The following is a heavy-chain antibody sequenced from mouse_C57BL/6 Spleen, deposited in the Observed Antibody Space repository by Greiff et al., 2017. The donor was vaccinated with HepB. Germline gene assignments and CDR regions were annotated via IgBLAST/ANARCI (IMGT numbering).Heavy chain of an antibody. V-gene: IGHV5-17*01. CDR3: AREGVYYYGSSSWFAF. Sequence: EVKLVESGGGLVKPGGSLKLSCAASGFTFSDYGMHWVRQAPEKGLEWVAYISSGSSTIYYADTVKGRFTISRDNAKNTLFLQMTSLRSEDTAMYYCAREGVYYYGSSSWFAFWGQGTLVTVSA. CDR2: ISSGSSTI. CDR1: GFTFSDYG. D-gene: IGHD1-1*01. J-gene: IGHJ3*01.